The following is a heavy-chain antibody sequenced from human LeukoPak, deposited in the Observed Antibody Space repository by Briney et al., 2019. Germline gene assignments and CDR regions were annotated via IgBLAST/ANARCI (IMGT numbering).Heavy chain of an antibody. CDR3: EGTYYYDSSDDY. V-gene: IGHV3-23*01. CDR2: ISGSGTST. Sequence: GGSLRLSCAASGFTFRSYAMSWARQAPGKGLEWVLAISGSGTSTYYADSVKGRFTISRDNSKNTLYLQMNSLRAEDTAVYYCEGTYYYDSSDDYWGRGTLVTVSS. D-gene: IGHD3-22*01. CDR1: GFTFRSYA. J-gene: IGHJ4*02.